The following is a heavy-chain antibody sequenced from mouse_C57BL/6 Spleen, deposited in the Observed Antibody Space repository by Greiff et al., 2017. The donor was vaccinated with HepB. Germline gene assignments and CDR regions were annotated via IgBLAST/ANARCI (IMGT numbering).Heavy chain of an antibody. CDR1: GYTFTSYW. CDR3: ARQSGYFDY. V-gene: IGHV1-50*01. Sequence: QVQLQQPGAELVKPGASVKLSCKASGYTFTSYWMQWVKQRPGQGLEWIGEIDPSDSYTNYNQKFKGKATLTVDTSSSTAYMQLSSLTSEDSAVYYCARQSGYFDYWGQGATLTVSS. CDR2: IDPSDSYT. J-gene: IGHJ2*01.